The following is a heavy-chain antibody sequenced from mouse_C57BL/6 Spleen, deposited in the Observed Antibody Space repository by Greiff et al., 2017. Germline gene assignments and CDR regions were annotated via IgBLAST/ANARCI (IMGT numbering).Heavy chain of an antibody. CDR2: ISDGGRYT. CDR1: GFTFSSYA. V-gene: IGHV5-4*01. Sequence: EVQLQESGGGLVKPGGSLKLSCAASGFTFSSYAMSWVRQTPEKRLEWVATISDGGRYTYYPDNVKGRFTISRDNAKNNRYLQMSHLKSEDTAMYYCARGEYYYGSSYVNFDYWGQGTTLTVSS. CDR3: ARGEYYYGSSYVNFDY. J-gene: IGHJ2*01. D-gene: IGHD1-1*01.